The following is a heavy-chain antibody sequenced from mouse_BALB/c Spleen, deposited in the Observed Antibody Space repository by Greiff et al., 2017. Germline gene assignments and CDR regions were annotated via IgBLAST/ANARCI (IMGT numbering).Heavy chain of an antibody. D-gene: IGHD2-1*01. CDR3: ARGGNYVYYAMDY. CDR1: GFNIKDTY. CDR2: IDPANGNT. Sequence: EVQLQHSGAELVKPGASVKLSCTASGFNIKDTYMHWVKQRPEQGLEWIGRIDPANGNTKYDPKFQGKATITADTSSNTAYLQLSSLTSEDTAVYYCARGGNYVYYAMDYWGQGTSVTVSS. J-gene: IGHJ4*01. V-gene: IGHV14-3*02.